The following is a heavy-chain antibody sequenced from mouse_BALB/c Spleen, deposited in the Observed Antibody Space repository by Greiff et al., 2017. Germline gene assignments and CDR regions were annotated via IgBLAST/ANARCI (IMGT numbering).Heavy chain of an antibody. Sequence: ESGPGLVKPSQSLSLTCSVTGYSITSCYYWYWIRQFPGNKLEWMGFISYDGSNNYNPSLKNRISITRDTSKNQFFLKLNSVTTEDTATYYCAREGYAYAMDYWGQGTSVTVSS. CDR3: AREGYAYAMDY. V-gene: IGHV3-6*02. CDR1: GYSITSCYY. J-gene: IGHJ4*01. CDR2: ISYDGSN. D-gene: IGHD2-2*01.